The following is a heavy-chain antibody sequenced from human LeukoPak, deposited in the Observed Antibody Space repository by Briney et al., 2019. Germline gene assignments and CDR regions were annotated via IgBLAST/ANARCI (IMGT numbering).Heavy chain of an antibody. J-gene: IGHJ5*01. Sequence: SETLSLTCAVAGASISNSNWWTWVRQPPGKGLEWIGEIYHSGSTNYKPSLKSRATISVDKSKNQFSLKLSSVTAADTAVYYCAQSGQFDSWGQGTLVTVSS. CDR3: AQSGQFDS. V-gene: IGHV4-4*02. CDR1: GASISNSNW. D-gene: IGHD2-8*02. CDR2: IYHSGST.